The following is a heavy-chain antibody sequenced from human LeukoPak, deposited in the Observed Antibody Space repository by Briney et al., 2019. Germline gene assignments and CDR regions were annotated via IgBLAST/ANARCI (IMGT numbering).Heavy chain of an antibody. J-gene: IGHJ4*02. CDR3: ARMEGATVTTLYYFDY. Sequence: SETLSLTCTVSGGSISSYYWSWIRQPPGKGLEWMGYIYYSGSTNYNPSLKSRVTISVDTSKNQFSLKLSSVTAADTAVYYCARMEGATVTTLYYFDYWGQGTLVTVSS. CDR2: IYYSGST. V-gene: IGHV4-59*01. CDR1: GGSISSYY. D-gene: IGHD4-11*01.